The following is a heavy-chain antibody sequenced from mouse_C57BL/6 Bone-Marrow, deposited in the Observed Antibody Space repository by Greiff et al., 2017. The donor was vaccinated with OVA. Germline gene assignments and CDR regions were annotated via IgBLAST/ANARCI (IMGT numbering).Heavy chain of an antibody. Sequence: VQLKESGPVLVKPGASVKMSCKASGYTFTDYYMNWVKQSHGKSLEWIGVINPYNGGTSYNQKFKGKATLTVDKSSSTAYMELNSLTSEDSAVYYCASPIYYGAMDYWGQGTSVTVSS. CDR3: ASPIYYGAMDY. J-gene: IGHJ4*01. CDR1: GYTFTDYY. CDR2: INPYNGGT. D-gene: IGHD1-1*01. V-gene: IGHV1-19*01.